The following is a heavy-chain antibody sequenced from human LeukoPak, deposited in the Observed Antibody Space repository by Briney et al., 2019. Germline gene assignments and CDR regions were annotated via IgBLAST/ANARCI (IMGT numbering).Heavy chain of an antibody. Sequence: GGSLRLSCAASGFTFSSSWMHWVRQGPGKGLVWVARMSADGRTINYADSVKGRFTISRDNAKNTLYLQMNSLRTEDAAVYYCARAGNYYFDLWGRGTQVTVSS. CDR2: MSADGRTI. CDR3: ARAGNYYFDL. V-gene: IGHV3-74*01. J-gene: IGHJ2*01. CDR1: GFTFSSSW. D-gene: IGHD1-7*01.